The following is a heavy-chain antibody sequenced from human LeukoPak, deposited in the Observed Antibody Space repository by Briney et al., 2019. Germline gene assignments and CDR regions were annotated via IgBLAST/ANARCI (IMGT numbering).Heavy chain of an antibody. Sequence: SETLSLTCSVSGGSITNSYWSWIRQPPGKGLEWIGYIYYTGSTTYSPSYKSRVTISIDTSRNQISLKLTSVTAAETAVYYCARHVAVGETAWGQGTLVTVFS. D-gene: IGHD1-26*01. CDR1: GGSITNSY. CDR2: IYYTGST. J-gene: IGHJ5*02. CDR3: ARHVAVGETA. V-gene: IGHV4-59*08.